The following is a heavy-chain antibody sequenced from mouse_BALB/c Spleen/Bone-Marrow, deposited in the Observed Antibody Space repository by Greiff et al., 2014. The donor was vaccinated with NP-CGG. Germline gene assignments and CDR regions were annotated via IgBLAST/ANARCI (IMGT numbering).Heavy chain of an antibody. J-gene: IGHJ4*01. CDR1: GYTFTEYS. Sequence: VQLQQSGPELVKPGASVKISCKTSGYTFTEYSMQWVKQSHGKSLEWIGGINPNNGVTSYNQKFKDKATLTVDKSSNTAYMEXXXXXSEDSAVYFCARWGWDFATGYWGQGTSVTVSS. CDR3: ARWGWDFATGY. D-gene: IGHD3-3*01. V-gene: IGHV1-18*01. CDR2: INPNNGVT.